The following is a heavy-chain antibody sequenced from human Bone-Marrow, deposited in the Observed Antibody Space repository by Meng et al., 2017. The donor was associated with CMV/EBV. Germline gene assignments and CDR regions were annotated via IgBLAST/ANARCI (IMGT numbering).Heavy chain of an antibody. V-gene: IGHV3-7*01. CDR1: GFTFSSYW. D-gene: IGHD6-19*01. J-gene: IGHJ4*02. Sequence: GESLKISCAASGFTFSSYWMSWVRQAPGKGLEWVANIKQDGSEKYYVDSVKGRFTISRDNAKNSLYLQMNSLRAEDTAVYYCARDLGHGWSSYFHYWGQGTLVTVSS. CDR2: IKQDGSEK. CDR3: ARDLGHGWSSYFHY.